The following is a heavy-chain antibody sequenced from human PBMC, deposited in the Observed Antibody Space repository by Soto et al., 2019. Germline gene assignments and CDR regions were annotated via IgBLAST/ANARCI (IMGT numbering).Heavy chain of an antibody. CDR3: TRDGSPFALDV. J-gene: IGHJ6*02. V-gene: IGHV3-7*03. Sequence: EVQLVESGGGLVQPGGSLRLSCAASGFTFSSYWMSWARQAPGKGLEWVANIKTDGSEKYYVDSVRGRFTTSRDNSRNFCYRQMNGVTGEDTAVYYCTRDGSPFALDVWGLGTSVTVSS. CDR1: GFTFSSYW. CDR2: IKTDGSEK.